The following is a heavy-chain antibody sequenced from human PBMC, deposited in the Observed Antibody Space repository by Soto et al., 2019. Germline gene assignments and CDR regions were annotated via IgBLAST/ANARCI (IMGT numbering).Heavy chain of an antibody. CDR2: ISGSRNYT. CDR1: GFSFSDYY. V-gene: IGHV3-11*06. J-gene: IGHJ4*02. D-gene: IGHD5-18*01. Sequence: GSLRLSCAASGFSFSDYYMTWIRHSPGKGLQWVSFISGSRNYTNYADSVKGRFSISRDNAKNSLYLQMNSLGVEDTAVYYCAKEAMVKTITDYWGQGTLVTVSS. CDR3: AKEAMVKTITDY.